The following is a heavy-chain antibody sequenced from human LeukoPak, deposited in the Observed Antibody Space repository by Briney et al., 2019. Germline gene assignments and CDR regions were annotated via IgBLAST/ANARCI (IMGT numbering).Heavy chain of an antibody. CDR2: FYHSGTT. CDR1: GGSISRYY. V-gene: IGHV4-39*07. Sequence: PSETLSLTCTVSGGSISRYYWGWIRQPPGKGLEWIGSFYHSGTTYYSPSLKSRLTISVDASKNQFSLKLTSVAAADTAVYYCARGGYHNFWGDYDPTYFDYWGQGALVTVSS. J-gene: IGHJ4*02. CDR3: ARGGYHNFWGDYDPTYFDY. D-gene: IGHD3-3*01.